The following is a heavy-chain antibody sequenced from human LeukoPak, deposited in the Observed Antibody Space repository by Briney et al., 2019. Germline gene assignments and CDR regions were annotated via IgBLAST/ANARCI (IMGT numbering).Heavy chain of an antibody. CDR2: INPNSGGT. D-gene: IGHD5-18*01. CDR3: ARKVDTAMAGFDY. CDR1: GYTFTGYY. Sequence: ASVKVSCKASGYTFTGYYMHWVRQAPGQGLEWMGWINPNSGGTNYAQKFQGRVTMTRDTSISTAYMELSRLRSDDTAVYYCARKVDTAMAGFDYWGQGTLVTVSS. V-gene: IGHV1-2*02. J-gene: IGHJ4*02.